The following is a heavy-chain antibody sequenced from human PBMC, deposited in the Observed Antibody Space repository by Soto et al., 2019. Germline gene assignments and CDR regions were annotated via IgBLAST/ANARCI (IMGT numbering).Heavy chain of an antibody. CDR1: GGTFSSYT. V-gene: IGHV1-69*02. J-gene: IGHJ3*02. CDR3: ARGVSVFGVPPEGDAFDI. Sequence: QVQLVQSGAEVKKPGSSVKVSCKASGGTFSSYTISWVRQAPGQGLEWMGRIIPILGLANYAQKFQGRVTITADKSTSTAYMELSSLRSEDTAVYYCARGVSVFGVPPEGDAFDIWGQGTMVTVSS. CDR2: IIPILGLA. D-gene: IGHD3-16*01.